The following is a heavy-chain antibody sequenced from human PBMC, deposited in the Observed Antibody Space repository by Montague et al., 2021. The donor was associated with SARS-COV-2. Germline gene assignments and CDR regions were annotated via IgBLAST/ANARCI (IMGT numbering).Heavy chain of an antibody. CDR1: GGSISSSSYY. D-gene: IGHD3-10*01. CDR3: ASMVRAQVYYFDY. Sequence: SETLSLTCTVSGGSISSSSYYWGWIRQPPGKGLEWIGSIFYSGRTDYNPSLKSRVTISVDTSKNQFSLKLSSVTAADTAAYYFASMVRAQVYYFDYWGQGTLVTVSS. V-gene: IGHV4-39*01. CDR2: IFYSGRT. J-gene: IGHJ4*02.